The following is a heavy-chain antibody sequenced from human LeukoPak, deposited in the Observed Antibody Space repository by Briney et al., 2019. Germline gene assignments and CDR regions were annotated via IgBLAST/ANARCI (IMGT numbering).Heavy chain of an antibody. V-gene: IGHV3-23*01. CDR3: ARDSPSRGGQGY. D-gene: IGHD3-10*01. Sequence: GGSLRLSCAASGFTFSSYAMSWVRQAPGKGLEWVSAISGSGGSTYYADSVKGRFTIFRDNAKNSLYLQMNSLRAEDTAVYYCARDSPSRGGQGYWGQGTLVTVSS. CDR1: GFTFSSYA. CDR2: ISGSGGST. J-gene: IGHJ4*02.